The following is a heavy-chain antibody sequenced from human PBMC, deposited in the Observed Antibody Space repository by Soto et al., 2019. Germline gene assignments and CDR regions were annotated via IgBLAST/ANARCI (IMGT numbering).Heavy chain of an antibody. V-gene: IGHV1-46*01. D-gene: IGHD2-2*01. Sequence: ASVTVSCTESGYTYSCYYMNWVRQAPGQGLEWLGIINPSGGYTTYAQRFLGRVTMTSDTSTSTVHMELGSLKTEDTAVYYCTPEVWGFCSSTSCYEFDSDYWGQGTLVTVSS. J-gene: IGHJ4*02. CDR1: GYTYSCYY. CDR3: TPEVWGFCSSTSCYEFDSDY. CDR2: INPSGGYT.